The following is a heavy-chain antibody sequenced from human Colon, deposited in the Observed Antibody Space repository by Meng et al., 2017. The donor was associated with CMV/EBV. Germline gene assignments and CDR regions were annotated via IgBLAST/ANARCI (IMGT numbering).Heavy chain of an antibody. Sequence: SETLSLTCTVSGGSISSYYRSWIRQPPGKGLEWIGYIYYSGSTNYNPSLKSRVTISVDTSKNQFSLKLSSVTAADTAVYYCARSGLWRTAPGSMDVWGQGTTVTVSS. J-gene: IGHJ6*02. V-gene: IGHV4-59*01. CDR1: GGSISSYY. CDR3: ARSGLWRTAPGSMDV. D-gene: IGHD3-16*01. CDR2: IYYSGST.